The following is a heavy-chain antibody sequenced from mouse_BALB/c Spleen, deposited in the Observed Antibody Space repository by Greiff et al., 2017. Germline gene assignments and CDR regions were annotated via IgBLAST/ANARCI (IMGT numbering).Heavy chain of an antibody. Sequence: VQLQESGAELAKPGASVKMSCKASGYTFTSYWMHWVKQRPGQGLEWIGYINPSTGYTEYNQKFKDKATLTADKSSSTAYMQLSSLTSEDSAVYYCERKYGKEWGPWFAYWGQGTLVTVSA. V-gene: IGHV1-7*01. CDR1: GYTFTSYW. J-gene: IGHJ3*01. D-gene: IGHD2-10*02. CDR3: ERKYGKEWGPWFAY. CDR2: INPSTGYT.